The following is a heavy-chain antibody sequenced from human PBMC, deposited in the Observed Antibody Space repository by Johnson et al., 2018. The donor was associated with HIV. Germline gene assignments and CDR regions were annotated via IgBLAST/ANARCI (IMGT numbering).Heavy chain of an antibody. D-gene: IGHD6-13*01. CDR2: ISYDGSNK. Sequence: QVQLVESGGGVVQPGRSLRLSCAASGFTFSSYAMHWVRQAPGTGLEWVAVISYDGSNKYYADSVKGRFTISRDNSKNTLYLQMNSLRAEDTAVYYCARDLPWSSSWESDAFDIWGQGTMVTVSS. V-gene: IGHV3-30*14. CDR1: GFTFSSYA. J-gene: IGHJ3*02. CDR3: ARDLPWSSSWESDAFDI.